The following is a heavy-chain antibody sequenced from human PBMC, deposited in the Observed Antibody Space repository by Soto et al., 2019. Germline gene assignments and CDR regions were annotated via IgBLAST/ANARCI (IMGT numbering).Heavy chain of an antibody. CDR1: GGSITTGGRY. Sequence: QVRLQEWGPGLVKPSQTLSLNCSVSGGSITTGGRYWSWLRQLPGKGLEWIGDIYYSGNTYSSASLKSRVTISVEAAKNQFSLKLRSVTAADTAVYYCAQALVFTGGDGFDIWGQGGLVTVSS. CDR3: AQALVFTGGDGFDI. D-gene: IGHD1-1*01. V-gene: IGHV4-31*02. CDR2: IYYSGNT. J-gene: IGHJ3*02.